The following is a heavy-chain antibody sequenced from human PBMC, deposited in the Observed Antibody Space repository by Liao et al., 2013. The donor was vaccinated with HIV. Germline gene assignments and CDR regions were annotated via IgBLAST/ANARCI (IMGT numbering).Heavy chain of an antibody. J-gene: IGHJ3*01. Sequence: QVQLQESGPGLVKPSETLSLTCTVSGGSISSYYWSWIRQPRGKGLEWIGRTYTSGSTHYNPSLKSRVTMSVDTSKNQFSLKLTSVTAADTAVYYCARDLMGSGSYYTRGSFDLWGQGTMVTVSS. CDR2: TYTSGST. CDR1: GGSISSYY. D-gene: IGHD3-10*01. V-gene: IGHV4-4*07. CDR3: ARDLMGSGSYYTRGSFDL.